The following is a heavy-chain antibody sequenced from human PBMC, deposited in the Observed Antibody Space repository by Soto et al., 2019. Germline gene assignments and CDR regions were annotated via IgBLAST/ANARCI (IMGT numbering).Heavy chain of an antibody. D-gene: IGHD3-16*02. J-gene: IGHJ4*02. CDR2: IYYSGST. V-gene: IGHV4-31*03. CDR1: GGSISSGGYY. Sequence: SETLSLTCTVSGGSISSGGYYWSWIRQHPGKGLEWIGYIYYSGSTYYNPSLKSRVTISVDTSKNQFSLKLSSVTAADTAVYYCARALITNYDYIWGSYRWYFDYWGQGTLVTVSS. CDR3: ARALITNYDYIWGSYRWYFDY.